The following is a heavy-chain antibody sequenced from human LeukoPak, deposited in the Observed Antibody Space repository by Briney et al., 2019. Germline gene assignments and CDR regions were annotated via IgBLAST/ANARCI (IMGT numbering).Heavy chain of an antibody. CDR3: ARDRAIWFGEFSRASRFDP. Sequence: ASVKVSCKASGYTFTVYYMHWVRQAPGQGLEWMGWINPTSGGTNYAQKFQGRVTMTRDTSISTAYMELSRLRSDDTAVYYCARDRAIWFGEFSRASRFDPWGQGTLVTVSS. V-gene: IGHV1-2*02. CDR1: GYTFTVYY. CDR2: INPTSGGT. D-gene: IGHD3-10*01. J-gene: IGHJ5*02.